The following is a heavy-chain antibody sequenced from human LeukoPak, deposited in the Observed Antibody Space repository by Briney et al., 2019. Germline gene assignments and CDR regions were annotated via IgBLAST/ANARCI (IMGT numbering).Heavy chain of an antibody. V-gene: IGHV3-48*01. D-gene: IGHD5-12*01. Sequence: GGSLRLSCATSGFTFSAYSMIWVRQTPGKGLECLSYITSSSDSIHYADSVRGRFTVSRDNAKNSLYLQMNSLRAEDTAVYYCAKDQSWGGYDSISYFDYWGQGTLVTVSS. CDR2: ITSSSDSI. CDR3: AKDQSWGGYDSISYFDY. CDR1: GFTFSAYS. J-gene: IGHJ4*02.